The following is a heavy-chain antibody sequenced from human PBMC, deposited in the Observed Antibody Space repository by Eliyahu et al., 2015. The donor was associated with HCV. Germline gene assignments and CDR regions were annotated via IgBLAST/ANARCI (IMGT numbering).Heavy chain of an antibody. D-gene: IGHD2-2*01. J-gene: IGHJ3*02. V-gene: IGHV3-21*01. CDR2: ISSSSSYI. CDR1: GFTFSXXG. Sequence: EVQLVESGGGLVKPGGSLRLSCAASGFTFSXXGMNWXRQAPGKGLXWVSSISSSSSYIYYADSVKGRFTISRDNAKNSLYLQMNSLRAEDTAVYYCARSADIVVVLAAQEVTGLDAFDIWGQGTMVTVSS. CDR3: ARSADIVVVLAAQEVTGLDAFDI.